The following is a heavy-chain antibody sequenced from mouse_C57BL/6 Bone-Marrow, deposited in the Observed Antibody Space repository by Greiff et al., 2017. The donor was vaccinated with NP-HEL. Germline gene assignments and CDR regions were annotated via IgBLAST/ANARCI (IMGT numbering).Heavy chain of an antibody. J-gene: IGHJ1*03. Sequence: QVQLKQPGAELVKPGASVKLSCKASGYTFTSYWMPWVKQRPGQGLEWIGEIDPSDSYTNYNQKFKGTATLTVDTSSSTAYMQLSSLTSEDSAVYYCASLGRWYVDVWGTGTTVTVSS. CDR2: IDPSDSYT. CDR3: ASLGRWYVDV. CDR1: GYTFTSYW. D-gene: IGHD4-1*01. V-gene: IGHV1-50*01.